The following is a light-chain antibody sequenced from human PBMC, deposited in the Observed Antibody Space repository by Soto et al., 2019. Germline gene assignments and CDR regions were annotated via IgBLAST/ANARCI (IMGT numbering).Light chain of an antibody. CDR3: QKYNSAPPIT. CDR1: QGISNY. J-gene: IGKJ4*01. Sequence: DIQMTQSPSSLSASVGDRVTITCRASQGISNYLAWYQQKPGKVPKLLIYAASTLQSGGPSRFSGSGSGTDFTLTISSLQPEDVASSYCQKYNSAPPITFGGGTKLEIK. CDR2: AAS. V-gene: IGKV1-27*01.